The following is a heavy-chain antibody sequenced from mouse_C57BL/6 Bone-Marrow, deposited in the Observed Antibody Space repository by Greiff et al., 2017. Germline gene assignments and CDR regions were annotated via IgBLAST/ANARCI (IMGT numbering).Heavy chain of an antibody. Sequence: VQLQQSGAELVQPGASVKLSCTASGFNIKDYYMHWVKQRTEQGLEWIGRIDPEDGGTKYAPNFPGKATLTADTSSNTAYRQLSSLTSENTSIYYCARFLGYDGDYWGQGTTLTVAS. D-gene: IGHD2-2*01. CDR2: IDPEDGGT. CDR3: ARFLGYDGDY. V-gene: IGHV14-2*01. J-gene: IGHJ2*01. CDR1: GFNIKDYY.